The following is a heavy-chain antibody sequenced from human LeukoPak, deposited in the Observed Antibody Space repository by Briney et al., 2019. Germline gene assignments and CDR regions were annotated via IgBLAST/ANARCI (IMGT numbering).Heavy chain of an antibody. CDR3: AGDSLYGVVDY. V-gene: IGHV1-46*01. D-gene: IGHD4-17*01. Sequence: GASVKVSCKTSGYTFTSYYIHWVRQAPGQGLEWMGIINPSGGSTSYAQKFQGRVTMTRDTSTSTVYMYLSSLGSEDTAVYYCAGDSLYGVVDYWGQGTLVTVSS. J-gene: IGHJ4*02. CDR2: INPSGGST. CDR1: GYTFTSYY.